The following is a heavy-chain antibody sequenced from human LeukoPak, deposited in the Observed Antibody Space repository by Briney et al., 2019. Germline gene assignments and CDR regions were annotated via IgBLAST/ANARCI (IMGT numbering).Heavy chain of an antibody. CDR2: INTRSGGT. CDR3: ARVQCCDVGKSFLFDY. CDR1: GYTFTDLY. J-gene: IGHJ4*02. Sequence: GAPVKVSCKASGYTFTDLYIHWVRQAPGQGLEWMGWINTRSGGTRYAQNFQGRVSMTRDTSISTAYMELSGLTSDDTAVFYCARVQCCDVGKSFLFDYWGQGTLVTASS. V-gene: IGHV1-2*02. D-gene: IGHD1-26*01.